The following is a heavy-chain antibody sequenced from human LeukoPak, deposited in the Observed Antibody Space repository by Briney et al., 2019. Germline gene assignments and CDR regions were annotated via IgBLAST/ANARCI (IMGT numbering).Heavy chain of an antibody. D-gene: IGHD3-10*01. Sequence: GRSLRLSCAASGFTFSNAWMSWVRQAPGKGLEWVGRIKSKTDGGTTDYAAPVKGRFTISRDDSKNTLYLQMNSLKTEDTAVYYCTTPYGITMVRGVTIAPAYDYWGQGTLVTVSS. CDR2: IKSKTDGGTT. J-gene: IGHJ4*02. CDR3: TTPYGITMVRGVTIAPAYDY. V-gene: IGHV3-15*01. CDR1: GFTFSNAW.